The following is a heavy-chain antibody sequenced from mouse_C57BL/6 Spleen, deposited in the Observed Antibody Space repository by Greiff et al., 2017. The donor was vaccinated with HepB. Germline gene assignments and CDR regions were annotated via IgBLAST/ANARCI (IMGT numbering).Heavy chain of an antibody. V-gene: IGHV5-6*01. D-gene: IGHD3-3*01. CDR3: ASHRGDNYYAMDY. CDR2: ISSGGSYT. J-gene: IGHJ4*01. CDR1: GFTFSSYG. Sequence: EVMLVESGGDLVKPGGSLKLSCAASGFTFSSYGMSWVRQTPDKRLEWVATISSGGSYTYYPDSVKGRFTISRDNAKNTLYLQMSSLKSEDTAMYYCASHRGDNYYAMDYWGQGTSVTVSS.